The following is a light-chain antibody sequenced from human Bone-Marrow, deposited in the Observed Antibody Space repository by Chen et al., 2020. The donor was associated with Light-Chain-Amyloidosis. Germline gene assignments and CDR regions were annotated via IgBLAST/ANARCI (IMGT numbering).Light chain of an antibody. Sequence: SYELTLPPSVSVVPGQTARLTCSGDDLPTKYAYWYQQKPGQAPVLVIHRDTERPSGISELFSGSSSGTTATLTISGVQAEDEADYHCQSADSSGTYEVIFGGGTKLTVL. J-gene: IGLJ2*01. V-gene: IGLV3-25*03. CDR2: RDT. CDR1: DLPTKY. CDR3: QSADSSGTYEVI.